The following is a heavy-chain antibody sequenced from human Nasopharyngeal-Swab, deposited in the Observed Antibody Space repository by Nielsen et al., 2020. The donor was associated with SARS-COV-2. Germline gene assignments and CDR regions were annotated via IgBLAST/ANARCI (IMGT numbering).Heavy chain of an antibody. V-gene: IGHV4-31*03. CDR3: ARATMVTSYFDL. Sequence: SETLSLTCTVSGGSISSGGYYWSWIRQHPGKGLEWIGYIYYSGSTYYNPSPKSRVTISVDTSKNQFSLKLSSVTAADTAVYYCARATMVTSYFDLWGRGTLVTVSS. CDR2: IYYSGST. D-gene: IGHD5-18*01. CDR1: GGSISSGGYY. J-gene: IGHJ2*01.